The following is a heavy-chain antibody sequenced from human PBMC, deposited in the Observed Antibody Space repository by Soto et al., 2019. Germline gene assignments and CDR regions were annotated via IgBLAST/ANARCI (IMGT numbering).Heavy chain of an antibody. CDR1: GGTFSSYA. CDR3: ARELVVVAATHYYYYGMDV. J-gene: IGHJ6*02. D-gene: IGHD2-15*01. V-gene: IGHV1-69*13. CDR2: IIPIFGTA. Sequence: SVKVSCKASGGTFSSYAISWVRQAPGQGLEWMGGIIPIFGTANYAQKFQGRVTITADESTSTAYMELSSLRSEDTAVYYCARELVVVAATHYYYYGMDVWGQGTTVTVSS.